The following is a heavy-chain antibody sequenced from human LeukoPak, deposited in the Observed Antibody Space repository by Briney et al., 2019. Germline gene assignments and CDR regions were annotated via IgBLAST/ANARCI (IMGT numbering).Heavy chain of an antibody. CDR3: GGWHRGY. Sequence: SETLSLTCAVYGGSFSGYYWTWIRQTPGKGLEWIGEINHRGSTNYNPSLESRVTISVDTSKNHFSLDLTSVTAADTADCASGGWHRGYWGQGTLVTVSS. CDR1: GGSFSGYY. V-gene: IGHV4-34*01. D-gene: IGHD2-21*01. CDR2: INHRGST. J-gene: IGHJ4*02.